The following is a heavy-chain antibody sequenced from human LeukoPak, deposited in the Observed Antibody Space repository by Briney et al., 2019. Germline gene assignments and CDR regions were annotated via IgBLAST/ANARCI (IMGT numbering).Heavy chain of an antibody. D-gene: IGHD6-6*01. J-gene: IGHJ6*02. V-gene: IGHV3-48*01. CDR3: ARDGPRRKYGMDV. CDR1: GFTFSSYS. CDR2: ISSSSSTI. Sequence: GGSLRLSCAASGFTFSSYSMNWVRQAPGKGLEWVSYISSSSSTIYYADSVKGRFTISRDNSKNTLYLQMNSLRAEDTAVYYCARDGPRRKYGMDVWGQGTTVTVSS.